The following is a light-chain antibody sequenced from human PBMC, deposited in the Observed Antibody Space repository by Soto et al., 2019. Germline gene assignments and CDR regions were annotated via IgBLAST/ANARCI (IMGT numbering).Light chain of an antibody. J-gene: IGKJ5*01. CDR2: GAS. V-gene: IGKV3-20*01. CDR1: QSVSSR. Sequence: VLTQSPVTLSLSPGEGATLSCRASQSVSSRLAWYQQKPGQAPRLLISGASTRASGIPDRFSGSGSGTDFSLTISRLDPEDFALYYCQQYDKSPITFGQGTRLEIK. CDR3: QQYDKSPIT.